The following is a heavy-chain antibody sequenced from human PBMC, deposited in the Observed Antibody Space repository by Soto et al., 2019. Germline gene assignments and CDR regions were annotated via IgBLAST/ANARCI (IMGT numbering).Heavy chain of an antibody. CDR3: ARGPIVVVPAAIGWFDP. Sequence: ASVKVSCKASGYTFTSYAMRWVRQAPGQRLEWMGWINAGNGNTKYSQKFQGRVTITRDTSASTAYMELSSLRSEDTAVYYCARGPIVVVPAAIGWFDPWVQGTMVTVSA. CDR2: INAGNGNT. CDR1: GYTFTSYA. V-gene: IGHV1-3*01. D-gene: IGHD2-2*02. J-gene: IGHJ5*02.